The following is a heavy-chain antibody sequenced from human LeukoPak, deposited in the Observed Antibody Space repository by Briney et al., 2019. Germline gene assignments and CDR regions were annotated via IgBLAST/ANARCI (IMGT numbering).Heavy chain of an antibody. CDR2: ISTSSIYI. CDR1: GFTFSSYS. D-gene: IGHD7-27*01. Sequence: GGSLRLSCAASGFTFSSYSMNSVRQAPGKGLEWVSSISTSSIYIYYADSVKGRFTISRDNAKNSLYLQVNSLRAEDTAVYYCAREEGGKLGIDYYFDYWGQGTLVTVSS. J-gene: IGHJ4*02. V-gene: IGHV3-21*01. CDR3: AREEGGKLGIDYYFDY.